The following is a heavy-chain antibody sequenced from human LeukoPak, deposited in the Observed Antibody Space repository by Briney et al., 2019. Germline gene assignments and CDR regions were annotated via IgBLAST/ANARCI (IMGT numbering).Heavy chain of an antibody. CDR3: ANAVKWELHRFDY. CDR2: VSDSGGST. D-gene: IGHD1-26*01. Sequence: GSLRLSCAASGFTFSSYSMSWVRQAPGKGLEWVSAVSDSGGSTYYADSVKGRFTISRDNSKNTLYLQMNSLRADDTAVYYCANAVKWELHRFDYWGQGTLVTVSS. CDR1: GFTFSSYS. V-gene: IGHV3-23*01. J-gene: IGHJ4*02.